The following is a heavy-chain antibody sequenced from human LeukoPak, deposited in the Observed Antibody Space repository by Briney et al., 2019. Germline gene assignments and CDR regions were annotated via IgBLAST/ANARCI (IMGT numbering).Heavy chain of an antibody. D-gene: IGHD3-22*01. V-gene: IGHV4-59*08. CDR3: ARPRYYYDSSGYSAGRAFDI. J-gene: IGHJ3*02. CDR1: GGSISSYY. Sequence: SETLSLTCAVSGGSISSYYWSRIRQPPGKGLEWIAYIYYSGSTYYNPSLKSRVTISVDTSKNQFSLKLSSVTAADTAVYYCARPRYYYDSSGYSAGRAFDIWGQGTMVTVSS. CDR2: IYYSGST.